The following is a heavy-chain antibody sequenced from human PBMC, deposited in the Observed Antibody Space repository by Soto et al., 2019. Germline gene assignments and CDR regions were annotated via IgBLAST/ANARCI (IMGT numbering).Heavy chain of an antibody. J-gene: IGHJ4*02. V-gene: IGHV3-73*02. Sequence: EVQLVESGGGLVQPGGSPKLSCAASGFTLSGSAIHWVRQASGKGLEWVGRIRSKANSYATAYAASVKGRFTISRDDSKNTAYLQMNSLKTEDTAVYYCTINGYTNYDPDYWGQGTLVTVSS. CDR1: GFTLSGSA. CDR2: IRSKANSYAT. CDR3: TINGYTNYDPDY. D-gene: IGHD3-3*01.